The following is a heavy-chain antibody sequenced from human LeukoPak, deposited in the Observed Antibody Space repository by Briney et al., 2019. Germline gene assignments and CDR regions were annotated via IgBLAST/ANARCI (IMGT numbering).Heavy chain of an antibody. D-gene: IGHD4-17*01. CDR1: GFTFSSYA. V-gene: IGHV3-23*01. CDR2: ISGSGGST. CDR3: AKKRPVTTTWGAGYFDL. J-gene: IGHJ2*01. Sequence: QSGGSLRLSCAASGFTFSSYAMSWVRQAPGKGLEWVSAISGSGGSTYYADSVKGRFTISRDNSKNTLYLQMNSLRAEDTAVYYCAKKRPVTTTWGAGYFDLWGRGTLVTVSS.